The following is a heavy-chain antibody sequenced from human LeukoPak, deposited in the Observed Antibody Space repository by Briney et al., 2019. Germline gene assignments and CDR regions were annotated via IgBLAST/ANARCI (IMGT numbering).Heavy chain of an antibody. J-gene: IGHJ6*02. CDR1: GGTFSSYA. CDR2: IIPILGIA. D-gene: IGHD2-15*01. Sequence: SVKVSCKASGGTFSSYAISWVRQAPGQGLEWMGRIIPILGIANYAQKFQGKVTITADKSTSTAYMELSSLRSEDTAVYYCASNQDIVVVVAATRRKYYYGMDVWGQGTTVTVSS. V-gene: IGHV1-69*04. CDR3: ASNQDIVVVVAATRRKYYYGMDV.